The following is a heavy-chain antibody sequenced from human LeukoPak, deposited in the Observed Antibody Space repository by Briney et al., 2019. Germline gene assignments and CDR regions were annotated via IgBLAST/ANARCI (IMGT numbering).Heavy chain of an antibody. CDR3: ARVAGGLHYYFDY. CDR2: ISYDGSNK. Sequence: GGSLRLSCAASGFTFSSYGMHWVRQAPGKGLEWVAVISYDGSNKYYADSVKGRFTISRDNSKNTLYLQMNSLRAEDTAVYYCARVAGGLHYYFDYWGQGTLVTVSS. V-gene: IGHV3-30*03. D-gene: IGHD3-16*01. CDR1: GFTFSSYG. J-gene: IGHJ4*02.